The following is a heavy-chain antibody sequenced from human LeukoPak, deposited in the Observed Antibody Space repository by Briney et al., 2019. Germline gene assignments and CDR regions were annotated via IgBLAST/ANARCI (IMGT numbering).Heavy chain of an antibody. D-gene: IGHD3-10*01. Sequence: PGGSLRLSCEASGFTFSSYSMNWVRQAPGKGLEWVSSISSSSSYIYYADSVKGRFTISRDNAKNSLYLQMNSLRVEDTAVYYCARAPWRGYYYYYYMDVWGKGTTVTVSS. CDR1: GFTFSSYS. CDR2: ISSSSSYI. J-gene: IGHJ6*03. CDR3: ARAPWRGYYYYYYMDV. V-gene: IGHV3-21*01.